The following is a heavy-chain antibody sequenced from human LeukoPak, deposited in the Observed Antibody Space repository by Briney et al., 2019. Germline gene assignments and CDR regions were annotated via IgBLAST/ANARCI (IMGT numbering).Heavy chain of an antibody. CDR1: GGSTFRRYD. D-gene: IGHD2-2*01. Sequence: GGSLRLSCAASGGSTFRRYDLTWVRQAPGKGLEWVSLISSGGTTYYADSVRGRFTISRDISKNTLYLQLNSLRTDDTAVYYCAKDNSPIVVVPAATFDYWGQGTLVTVSS. CDR2: ISSGGTT. CDR3: AKDNSPIVVVPAATFDY. J-gene: IGHJ4*02. V-gene: IGHV3-23*01.